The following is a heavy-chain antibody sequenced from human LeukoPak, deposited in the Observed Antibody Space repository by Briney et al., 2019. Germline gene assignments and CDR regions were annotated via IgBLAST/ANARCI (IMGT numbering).Heavy chain of an antibody. CDR1: GLGFSSFA. J-gene: IGHJ4*02. CDR2: IRGNGET. Sequence: GGPLRFPCEALGLGFSSFAMSWSRKGQARGQEWASSIRGNGETFYADSVKGRFTLSSDSSRNTVYFQLNNLRVEDTAIYYCARASWVSSTDAVRWGQGTLVTVSS. D-gene: IGHD3-16*01. V-gene: IGHV3-23*01. CDR3: ARASWVSSTDAVR.